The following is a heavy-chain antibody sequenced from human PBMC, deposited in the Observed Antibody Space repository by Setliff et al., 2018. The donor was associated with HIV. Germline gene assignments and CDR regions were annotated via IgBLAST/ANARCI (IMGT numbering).Heavy chain of an antibody. CDR2: ISSDGSNK. D-gene: IGHD2-8*01. CDR3: AKEVLNVLEDPYLDV. CDR1: GFIFSNYA. V-gene: IGHV3-30*18. J-gene: IGHJ6*03. Sequence: GGSLRLSCAASGFIFSNYAMHWVRQAPGKGLEWVALISSDGSNKYCVDSVKGRFTISRDSSTNTLFLQMNSLRIEDTAVYYCAKEVLNVLEDPYLDVWGRGTTVTVSS.